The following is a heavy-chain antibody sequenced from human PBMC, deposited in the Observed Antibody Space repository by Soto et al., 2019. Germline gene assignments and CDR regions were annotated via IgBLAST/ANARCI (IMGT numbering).Heavy chain of an antibody. CDR3: ARRYITVNH. Sequence: PSGTLSLTCAVSGGSISVSNWCSWFRQPPGKGLEWIGEINHSGSTNYNPSLKSRVTISVDTSKNQFSLKLSSVTAADTAVYYCARRYITVNHWGQGTLVTVSS. CDR2: INHSGST. CDR1: GGSISVSNW. D-gene: IGHD4-17*01. J-gene: IGHJ5*02. V-gene: IGHV4-4*02.